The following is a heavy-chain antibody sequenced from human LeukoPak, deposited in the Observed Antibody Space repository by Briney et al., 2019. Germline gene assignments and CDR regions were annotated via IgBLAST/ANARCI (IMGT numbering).Heavy chain of an antibody. D-gene: IGHD2-2*01. V-gene: IGHV5-51*01. CDR1: GYSFTSYW. Sequence: GESLKISCKGSGYSFTSYWIGWVRPMPGKGLEWMGIIYPGDSDTRYSPSFQGQVTISADKSISTAYLQWSSLKASDTAMYYCARHRGLCSSTSCYPYYMDVWGKGTTVTVSS. J-gene: IGHJ6*03. CDR3: ARHRGLCSSTSCYPYYMDV. CDR2: IYPGDSDT.